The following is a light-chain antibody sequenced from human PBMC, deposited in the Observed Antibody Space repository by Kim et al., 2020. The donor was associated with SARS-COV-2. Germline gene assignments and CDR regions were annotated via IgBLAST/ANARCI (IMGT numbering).Light chain of an antibody. CDR2: DTN. J-gene: IGLJ2*01. Sequence: VAISSARSRGSIDSNSVQWFPRRPGSPPAIVMYDTNRRPSGVPDRFSGSIDSSSNSASLTISGLKTEDEADYYCQSYYDSEYHWVFGGGTQLTVL. V-gene: IGLV6-57*01. CDR3: QSYYDSEYHWV. CDR1: RGSIDSNS.